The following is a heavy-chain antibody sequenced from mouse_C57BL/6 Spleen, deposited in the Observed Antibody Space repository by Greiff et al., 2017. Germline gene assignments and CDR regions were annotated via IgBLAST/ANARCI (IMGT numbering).Heavy chain of an antibody. J-gene: IGHJ1*03. V-gene: IGHV1-7*01. Sequence: VQVVESGAELAKPGASVKLSCKASGYTFTSYWMHWVKQRPGQGLEWIGYINPSSGYTKYNQKFKDKATLTADKSSSTAYMQLSSLTYEDSAVYYCARKYDGYFCYFDVWGTGTTVTVSS. CDR3: ARKYDGYFCYFDV. D-gene: IGHD2-3*01. CDR1: GYTFTSYW. CDR2: INPSSGYT.